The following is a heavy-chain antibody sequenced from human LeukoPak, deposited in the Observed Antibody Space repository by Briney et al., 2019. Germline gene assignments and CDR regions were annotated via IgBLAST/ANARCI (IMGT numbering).Heavy chain of an antibody. CDR2: IKHDGSEK. J-gene: IGHJ4*02. CDR3: ARKTRSELLDY. V-gene: IGHV3-7*04. CDR1: GFTFSSYW. Sequence: GGSLRLSRAASGFTFSSYWMSWVRQAPGKGLEWVANIKHDGSEKYYVDSVKGRFTISRDNAKNSLYLQMNSLRAEDTAVYYCARKTRSELLDYSGQGTLVTVSS. D-gene: IGHD1-26*01.